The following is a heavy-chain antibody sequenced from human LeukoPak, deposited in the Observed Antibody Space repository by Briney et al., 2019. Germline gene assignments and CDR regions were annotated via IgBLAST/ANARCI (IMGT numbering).Heavy chain of an antibody. Sequence: GGSLRLSCSASGFTFSNYDMHWVRQAPGKGLEFVSAISSIGDITHYADSVKGRFTISRDNSKNTLYLQMSSLRAEDTAIYYCVDRAVDVWGQGTMVTVSS. CDR2: ISSIGDIT. J-gene: IGHJ6*02. CDR3: VDRAVDV. V-gene: IGHV3-64D*09. CDR1: GFTFSNYD. D-gene: IGHD6-13*01.